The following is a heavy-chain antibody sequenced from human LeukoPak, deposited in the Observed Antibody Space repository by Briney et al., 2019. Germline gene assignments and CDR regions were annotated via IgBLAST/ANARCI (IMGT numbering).Heavy chain of an antibody. CDR3: ARDSRGYSYGIDY. D-gene: IGHD5-18*01. CDR1: GGTFSSYA. Sequence: ASVKVSCKASGGTFSSYAISWVRQAPGQGLEWMGRIIPILGIANYAQKFQGRVTITADKSTSTAYMELSSLRSEDTAVYYCARDSRGYSYGIDYWGQGTLVTVSS. J-gene: IGHJ4*02. CDR2: IIPILGIA. V-gene: IGHV1-69*04.